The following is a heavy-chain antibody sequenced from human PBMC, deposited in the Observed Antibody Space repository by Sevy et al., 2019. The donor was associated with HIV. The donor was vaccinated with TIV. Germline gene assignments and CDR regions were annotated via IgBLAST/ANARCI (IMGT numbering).Heavy chain of an antibody. CDR3: ARASKDYYDSSGYTDY. J-gene: IGHJ4*02. CDR2: IKQDGSEK. CDR1: GFTFNAFS. V-gene: IGHV3-7*01. Sequence: GGSLRLSCAASGFTFNAFSMHWVRQAPGKGLEWVANIKQDGSEKYYVDSVKGRFTISRDNAKNSLYLQMNSLRAEDMAVYYCARASKDYYDSSGYTDYWGQGTLVTVSS. D-gene: IGHD3-22*01.